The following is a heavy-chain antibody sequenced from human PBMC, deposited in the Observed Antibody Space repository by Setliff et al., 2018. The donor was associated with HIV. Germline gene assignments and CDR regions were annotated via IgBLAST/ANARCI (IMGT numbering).Heavy chain of an antibody. CDR2: INPNADHT. J-gene: IGHJ6*03. D-gene: IGHD6-19*01. CDR3: ARGPPVAGTLYYYYMDV. V-gene: IGHV1-8*01. CDR1: GYTFSSYD. Sequence: GASVKVSCKASGYTFSSYDIYWVRQAPGQGLEWMGFINPNADHTGYAQKFQGRVTVTRNTSISTAYMELSSLRSEDTAVYFCARGPPVAGTLYYYYMDVWGKGTTVTVSS.